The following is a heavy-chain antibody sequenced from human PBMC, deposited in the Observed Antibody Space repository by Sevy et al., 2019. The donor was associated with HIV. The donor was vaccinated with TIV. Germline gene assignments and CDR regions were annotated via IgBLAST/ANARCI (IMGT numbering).Heavy chain of an antibody. Sequence: GGSLRLSCAASGFTFSSYGMHWVRQAPGKGLEWVAFIRYDGSNKYYADSVKGRFTISRDNSKNTLYLQMNSLRAEDTAVYYCAQDWQQLFALGYYYYGMDVWGQGTTVTVSS. J-gene: IGHJ6*02. V-gene: IGHV3-30*02. CDR3: AQDWQQLFALGYYYYGMDV. CDR1: GFTFSSYG. CDR2: IRYDGSNK. D-gene: IGHD6-13*01.